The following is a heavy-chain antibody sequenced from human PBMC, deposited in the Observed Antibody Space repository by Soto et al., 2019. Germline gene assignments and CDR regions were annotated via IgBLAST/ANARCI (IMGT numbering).Heavy chain of an antibody. CDR2: MSYDGSNE. V-gene: IGHV3-30*18. J-gene: IGHJ4*02. D-gene: IGHD3-10*01. Sequence: QVQLVESGGGVVQPGRSLRLSCAASGFTFSHYAMHWVRQAPGKGLEWVALMSYDGSNEYYADSVKGRFTISRDNFKKILHLQMNSLIAADTAVYYSAKDGSHSFDYWGQGTLVTVSS. CDR1: GFTFSHYA. CDR3: AKDGSHSFDY.